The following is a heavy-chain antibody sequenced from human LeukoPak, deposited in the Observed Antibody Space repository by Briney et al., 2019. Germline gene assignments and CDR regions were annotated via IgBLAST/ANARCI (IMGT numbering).Heavy chain of an antibody. CDR2: IIPIFGTA. D-gene: IGHD5-18*01. V-gene: IGHV1-69*06. Sequence: SVKVSCKASGGTFSSYAISWVRQAPGQGLEWMGGIIPIFGTANYAQKFQGRVTITADKSTSTAYMELSSLRSEDTAVYYCARDFSGYSYGYGYWYFDLWGRGTLVTVSS. J-gene: IGHJ2*01. CDR3: ARDFSGYSYGYGYWYFDL. CDR1: GGTFSSYA.